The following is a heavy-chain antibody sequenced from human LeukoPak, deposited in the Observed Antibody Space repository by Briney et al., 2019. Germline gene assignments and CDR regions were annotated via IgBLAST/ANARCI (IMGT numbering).Heavy chain of an antibody. CDR1: GFTFSSYS. V-gene: IGHV3-21*04. D-gene: IGHD3-22*01. CDR2: ISSSSSYI. J-gene: IGHJ4*02. CDR3: AKPYDSSGYLPDY. Sequence: GGSLRLSCAASGFTFSSYSMNWVRQAPGKGLEWVSSISSSSSYIYYADSVKGRCTISRDNSKNTLYLQMNSLRVEDTAVYYCAKPYDSSGYLPDYWGQGTLVTVSS.